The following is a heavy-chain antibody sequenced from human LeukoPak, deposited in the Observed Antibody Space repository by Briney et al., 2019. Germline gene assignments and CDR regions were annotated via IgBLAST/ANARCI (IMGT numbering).Heavy chain of an antibody. D-gene: IGHD2-15*01. CDR2: ISSSSSYI. CDR3: ARDLFILVVVAATENALDY. V-gene: IGHV3-21*01. J-gene: IGHJ4*02. Sequence: GGSLRLSCAASGFTFSSYSMNWVRQAPGKGLEWVSSISSSSSYIYYADSVKGRFTISRDNAKNSLYLQMNSLRAEDTAVYYCARDLFILVVVAATENALDYWGQGTLVTVSS. CDR1: GFTFSSYS.